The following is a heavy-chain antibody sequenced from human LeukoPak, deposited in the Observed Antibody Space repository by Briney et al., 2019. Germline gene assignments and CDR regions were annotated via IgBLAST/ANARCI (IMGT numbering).Heavy chain of an antibody. V-gene: IGHV4-34*01. CDR3: ARIRRIAGPIDY. CDR1: GGSFSGYY. CDR2: INHSGST. Sequence: PSETLSLTCAVYGGSFSGYYWSWIRQPPGKGLEWIGEINHSGSTNYNPSLKSRVTISVDTSKNQFSLKLSSVTAADTAVYYCARIRRIAGPIDYWGQGTLVTVSS. D-gene: IGHD6-13*01. J-gene: IGHJ4*02.